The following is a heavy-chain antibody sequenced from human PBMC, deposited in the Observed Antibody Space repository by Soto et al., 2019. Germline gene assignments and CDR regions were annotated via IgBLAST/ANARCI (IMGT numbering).Heavy chain of an antibody. CDR1: GFTFSSYW. D-gene: IGHD3-9*01. CDR3: ARMPLQYYDILTGYYPRSYGIEY. V-gene: IGHV3-74*01. CDR2: INSDGSST. Sequence: GGSLRLSCAASGFTFSSYWMHWVRQAPGKGLVWVSRINSDGSSTSYADSVKGRFTISRDNAKNTLYLQMNSLRAEDTAVYYCARMPLQYYDILTGYYPRSYGIEYWGQGTLVTVSS. J-gene: IGHJ4*02.